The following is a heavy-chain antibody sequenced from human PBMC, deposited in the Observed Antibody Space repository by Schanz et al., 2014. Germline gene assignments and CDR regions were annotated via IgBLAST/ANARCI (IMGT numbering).Heavy chain of an antibody. J-gene: IGHJ4*02. CDR2: VIPVLAIT. CDR3: ARGAYSGYDHFDS. V-gene: IGHV1-69*04. D-gene: IGHD5-12*01. CDR1: GGTFGNYA. Sequence: QVQLVQSGAEVKKPGSSVKVSCKASGGTFGNYAFSWVRQAPGQGLEWMVRVIPVLAITSHTQRFQDRVTVTADKATSIVYMELSSLRSDDTAIYYCARGAYSGYDHFDSWGQGTLVTVSS.